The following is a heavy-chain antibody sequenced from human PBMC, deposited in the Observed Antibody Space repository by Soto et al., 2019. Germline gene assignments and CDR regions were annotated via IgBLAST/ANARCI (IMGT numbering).Heavy chain of an antibody. J-gene: IGHJ4*02. Sequence: PGGSLRLSCAASGFTFSNYHMHWVRQAPGKGLEWVAVIWSDGSEKYYAYSVKGRFTISRDNSKNTLYLQMNSLRAEDTAVYYCARIGSWALNFDYWGQGTLVTVSS. CDR2: IWSDGSEK. CDR1: GFTFSNYH. D-gene: IGHD6-13*01. CDR3: ARIGSWALNFDY. V-gene: IGHV3-33*01.